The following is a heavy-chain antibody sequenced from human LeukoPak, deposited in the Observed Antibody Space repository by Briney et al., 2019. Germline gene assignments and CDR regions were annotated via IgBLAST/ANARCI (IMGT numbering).Heavy chain of an antibody. D-gene: IGHD3-22*01. J-gene: IGHJ3*02. V-gene: IGHV1-8*01. CDR3: ARGHHYYDSSGYDAFDI. CDR1: GYTFTSYD. CDR2: MNPNSGNP. Sequence: ASVKVSCKASGYTFTSYDINWVRQATGQGLEWMGWMNPNSGNPGYAQKFQGRVTMTRNTSISTAYMELSSLRSEDTAVYYCARGHHYYDSSGYDAFDIWGQGTMVTVSS.